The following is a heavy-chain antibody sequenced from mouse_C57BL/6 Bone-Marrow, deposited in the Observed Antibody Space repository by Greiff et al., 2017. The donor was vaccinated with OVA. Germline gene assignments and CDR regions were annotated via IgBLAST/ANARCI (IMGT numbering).Heavy chain of an antibody. CDR3: APILRYWYFDV. CDR1: GYTFTDYY. Sequence: EVQLQQSGPVLVKPGASVKMSCKASGYTFTDYYMNWVKQSHGKSLEWIGVINPYNGGTSYNQKFKGKATLTVDKSSSTAYMELNSLTSEDSAVYYGAPILRYWYFDVWSTGTTVTVSS. J-gene: IGHJ1*03. D-gene: IGHD1-1*01. V-gene: IGHV1-19*01. CDR2: INPYNGGT.